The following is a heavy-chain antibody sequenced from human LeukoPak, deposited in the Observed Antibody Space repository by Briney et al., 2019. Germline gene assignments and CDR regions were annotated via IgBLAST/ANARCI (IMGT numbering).Heavy chain of an antibody. Sequence: SETLSLTCTVSDDSIRNYYWTWVRQPPGKGLEWIGFMHHSTSTKQNPSLKSRVTISVDTSKNQFSLKLTSVTAADTAVYYCARGVFTGSGAAFDIWGQGTVVTVSS. CDR2: MHHSTST. J-gene: IGHJ3*02. D-gene: IGHD3-10*01. V-gene: IGHV4-59*01. CDR1: DDSIRNYY. CDR3: ARGVFTGSGAAFDI.